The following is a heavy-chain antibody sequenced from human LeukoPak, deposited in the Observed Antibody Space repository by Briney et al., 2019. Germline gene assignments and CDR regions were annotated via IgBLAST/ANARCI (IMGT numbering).Heavy chain of an antibody. Sequence: PGGSLRLSCAASGFTFSSYWMSWVRQAPGKGLEWVANIKQDGSDKYYVGSVKGRFTISRDNAKNSVYLQMNSLRAEDTAVYYCARDKVVGATLFDYWGQGTLVTVS. CDR3: ARDKVVGATLFDY. CDR2: IKQDGSDK. J-gene: IGHJ4*02. D-gene: IGHD1-26*01. CDR1: GFTFSSYW. V-gene: IGHV3-7*01.